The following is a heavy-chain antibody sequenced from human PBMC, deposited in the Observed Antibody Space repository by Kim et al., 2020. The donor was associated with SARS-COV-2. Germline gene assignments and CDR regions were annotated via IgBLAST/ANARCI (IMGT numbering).Heavy chain of an antibody. J-gene: IGHJ4*02. CDR1: GFTFGDYA. V-gene: IGHV3-49*03. CDR3: VVTVTTWAVDY. Sequence: GGSLRLSCTASGFTFGDYAMSWFRQAPGKGLEWVGFIRSKAYGGTTEYAASVKGRFTISRDDSKSIAYLQMNSLKTEDTAVYYCVVTVTTWAVDYWGQGTLVTVSS. CDR2: IRSKAYGGTT. D-gene: IGHD4-17*01.